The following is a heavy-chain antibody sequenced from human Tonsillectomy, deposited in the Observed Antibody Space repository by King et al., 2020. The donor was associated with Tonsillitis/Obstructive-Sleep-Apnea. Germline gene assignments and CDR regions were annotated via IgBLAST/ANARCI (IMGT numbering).Heavy chain of an antibody. J-gene: IGHJ4*02. V-gene: IGHV3-7*01. D-gene: IGHD3-16*01. CDR2: IKPDGVEK. CDR3: TAWGSGNY. Sequence: QLVQSGGGLVQPGGSLRLSCAASGFTFRNYWMSWVRQAPGEALEWVANIKPDGVEKFYVDSVKGRRTISRNNAKNFLYLQMDSLTAEDTAVYYCTAWGSGNYWGQGALVTVSS. CDR1: GFTFRNYW.